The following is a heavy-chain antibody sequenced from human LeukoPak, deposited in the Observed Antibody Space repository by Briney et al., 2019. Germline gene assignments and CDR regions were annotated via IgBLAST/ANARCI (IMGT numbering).Heavy chain of an antibody. J-gene: IGHJ5*02. CDR2: ISSNSSYT. Sequence: PGVTLRLSCAASGFTFSDYYMSWIRQAPGNELEWGSYISSNSSYTNHADPVKGRFTISRDNAKNSLYLQMNSLRAEETAVYYCARIPGSSWSRGAWFDPWGQGTLVTVSS. CDR3: ARIPGSSWSRGAWFDP. CDR1: GFTFSDYY. D-gene: IGHD6-13*01. V-gene: IGHV3-11*06.